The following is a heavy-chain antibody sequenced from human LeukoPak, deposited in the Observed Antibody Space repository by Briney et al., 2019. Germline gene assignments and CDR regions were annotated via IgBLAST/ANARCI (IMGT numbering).Heavy chain of an antibody. Sequence: ASVKVSCKASGYTLSSYSINWMRQAPGPGLEGMGWISTYNGKTNFEEKFQGRVTMTTDTSTSIVYMELRSLRSGDTAVYFCARDRGGYSYDYIRGHAFDIWGQGTKVTVSS. CDR1: GYTLSSYS. J-gene: IGHJ3*02. CDR3: ARDRGGYSYDYIRGHAFDI. V-gene: IGHV1-18*01. CDR2: ISTYNGKT. D-gene: IGHD5-18*01.